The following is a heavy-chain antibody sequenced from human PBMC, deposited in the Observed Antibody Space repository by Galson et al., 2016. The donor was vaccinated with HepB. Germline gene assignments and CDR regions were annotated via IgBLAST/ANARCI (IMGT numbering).Heavy chain of an antibody. D-gene: IGHD5-18*01. CDR1: GFTFSTYS. CDR3: TSRYSY. CDR2: IRSKANSYAT. Sequence: SLRLSCAASGFTFSTYSMNWVRQAPGKGLEWVGRIRSKANSYATAYAASVKGRFTISRDDSKNTAYLQMNSLKTEDTAVYYCTSRYSYWGQGTLVTVSS. J-gene: IGHJ4*02. V-gene: IGHV3-73*01.